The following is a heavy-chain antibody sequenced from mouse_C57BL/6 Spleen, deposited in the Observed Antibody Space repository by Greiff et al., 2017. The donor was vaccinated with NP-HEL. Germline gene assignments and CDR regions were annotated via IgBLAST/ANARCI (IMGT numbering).Heavy chain of an antibody. V-gene: IGHV1-18*01. CDR2: INPNNGGT. Sequence: EVQLQQSGPELVKPGASVKIPCKASGYTFTDYNMDWVKQSHGKSLEWIGDINPNNGGTIYNQKFKGKATLTVDKSSSTAYMELRSLTSEDTAVYYCARLENPRYAMDYWGQGTSVTVSS. CDR1: GYTFTDYN. J-gene: IGHJ4*01. CDR3: ARLENPRYAMDY.